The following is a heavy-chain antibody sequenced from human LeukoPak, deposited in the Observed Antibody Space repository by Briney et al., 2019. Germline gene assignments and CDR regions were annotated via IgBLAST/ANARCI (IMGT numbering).Heavy chain of an antibody. J-gene: IGHJ5*02. V-gene: IGHV1-2*02. CDR1: GYTFTDYY. Sequence: GASVKFSCKASGYTFTDYYMHWVRQAPGQELGWMGWINPNSGCTNYAQKFQGRVSMTRDTSISTAYMELSRLRSDDTAVYYCARNTINWFDTWGPGVLVTVSS. CDR3: ARNTINWFDT. CDR2: INPNSGCT. D-gene: IGHD5-24*01.